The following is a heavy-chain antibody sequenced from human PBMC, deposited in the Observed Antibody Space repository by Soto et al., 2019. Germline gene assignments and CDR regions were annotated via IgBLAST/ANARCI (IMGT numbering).Heavy chain of an antibody. CDR2: INPSGGGA. J-gene: IGHJ4*02. CDR3: VRGGSVVVVTAPFDY. D-gene: IGHD2-21*02. CDR1: GDTFTTYY. V-gene: IGHV1-46*03. Sequence: QVQLVQSGAGVKKPGASVTVSCKASGDTFTTYYLHWVRQAPGQGLEWLGMINPSGGGATYAQKFLGRLTLTGDTSTNTVDMELSSLISDDAAVYYCVRGGSVVVVTAPFDYWGQGTLVTVSS.